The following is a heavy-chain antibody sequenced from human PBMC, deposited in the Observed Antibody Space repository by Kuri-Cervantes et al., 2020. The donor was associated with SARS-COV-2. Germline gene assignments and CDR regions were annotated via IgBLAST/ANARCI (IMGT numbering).Heavy chain of an antibody. V-gene: IGHV3-7*05. J-gene: IGHJ6*02. CDR1: GFTFSSYW. CDR2: IKQVGSEK. CDR3: ARDPRNLAIFGVVIKGYYYYGMDV. D-gene: IGHD3-3*01. Sequence: GSLRLSCAASGFTFSSYWMSWVRQAPGKGLEWVANIKQVGSEKYYVDSVKGRFTISRDNAKNSLYLQMNSLRAEDTAVYYCARDPRNLAIFGVVIKGYYYYGMDVWGQGTTVTVSS.